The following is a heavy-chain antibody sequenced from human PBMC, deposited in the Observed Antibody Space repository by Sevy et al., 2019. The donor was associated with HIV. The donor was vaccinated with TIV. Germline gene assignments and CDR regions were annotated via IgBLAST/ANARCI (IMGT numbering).Heavy chain of an antibody. CDR2: ISNDGINK. V-gene: IGHV3-30-3*01. J-gene: IGHJ4*02. CDR3: ARDFWSGHSLDY. CDR1: GFTFSSYA. D-gene: IGHD3-3*01. Sequence: GGSLRLSCVASGFTFSSYAMHWVRQAPGKGLEWVAVISNDGINKYYADSVKGRFTISRDNSRNTLYLQMNSLRTEDTAVYYCARDFWSGHSLDYWGQGTRVTVSS.